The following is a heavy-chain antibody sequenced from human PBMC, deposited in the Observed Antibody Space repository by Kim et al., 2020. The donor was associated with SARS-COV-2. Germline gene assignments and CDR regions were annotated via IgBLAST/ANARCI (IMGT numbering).Heavy chain of an antibody. CDR2: INHSGST. D-gene: IGHD4-4*01. CDR3: ARGPTDDYYYYGMDV. J-gene: IGHJ6*02. V-gene: IGHV4-34*01. CDR1: GGSFSGYY. Sequence: SETLSLTCAVYGGSFSGYYWSWIRQPPGKGLEWIGEINHSGSTNYNPSLKSRVTISVDTSKNQFSLKLSSVTAADTAVYYCARGPTDDYYYYGMDVWGQG.